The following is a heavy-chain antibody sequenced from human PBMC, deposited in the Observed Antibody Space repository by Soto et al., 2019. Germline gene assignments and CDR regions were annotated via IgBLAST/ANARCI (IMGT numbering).Heavy chain of an antibody. J-gene: IGHJ4*02. CDR3: AKSLWDTSGWKTDY. D-gene: IGHD6-19*01. V-gene: IGHV4-59*01. Sequence: QVQLQESGPGLVKPSKTLSLTCTVSGDSISSLYWSWIRQPPGKGLEWIGYIYYSGSINYNPSLKSRVTISVDPSKNQFSLRLSSVTAADTAVYYCAKSLWDTSGWKTDYWGQGTLVTVSS. CDR2: IYYSGSI. CDR1: GDSISSLY.